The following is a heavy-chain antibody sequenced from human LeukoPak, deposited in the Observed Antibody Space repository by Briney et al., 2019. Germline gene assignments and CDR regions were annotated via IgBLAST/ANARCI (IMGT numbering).Heavy chain of an antibody. CDR3: XKGXGDWAGNYFDS. J-gene: IGHJ4*02. V-gene: IGHV3-23*01. D-gene: IGHD4-17*01. CDR1: GFTFSTYA. Sequence: PGGSLRLSCAASGFTFSTYAMNWVRQAPGKGLEWVSSINGGGGDIKYADSVKGRFTSSRDNSKDTLYLQINSLRAEDTAIYYCXKGXGDWAGNYFDSWGQGTLVSVSS. CDR2: INGGGGDI.